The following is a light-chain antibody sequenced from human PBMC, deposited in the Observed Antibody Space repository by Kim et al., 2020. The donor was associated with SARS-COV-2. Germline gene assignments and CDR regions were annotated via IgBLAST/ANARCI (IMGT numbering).Light chain of an antibody. CDR3: QQYDTSPSCT. CDR2: GAS. CDR1: QSVSDNY. V-gene: IGKV3-20*01. J-gene: IGKJ2*02. Sequence: PGERATLSCRASQSVSDNYLAWYQQKPGQAPMLLIYGASSRATGIPDRFSGSGSGTDFTLTISRLEPEDFAVYYCQQYDTSPSCTFGQGTKLEI.